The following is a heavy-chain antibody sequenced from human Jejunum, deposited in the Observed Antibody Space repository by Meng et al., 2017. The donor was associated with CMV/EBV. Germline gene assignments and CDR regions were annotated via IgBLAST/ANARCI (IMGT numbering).Heavy chain of an antibody. Sequence: GFTFSRHAMHWVRQAPGKGLEWVAVTSYDGNTQYYTDSVKGRFTISRDNSDNMLYLQMNSLRADDTAVYYCARDGGGFNSSPFDHWGQGTLGTVSS. CDR1: GFTFSRHA. CDR3: ARDGGGFNSSPFDH. J-gene: IGHJ4*02. V-gene: IGHV3-30*04. D-gene: IGHD6-13*01. CDR2: TSYDGNTQ.